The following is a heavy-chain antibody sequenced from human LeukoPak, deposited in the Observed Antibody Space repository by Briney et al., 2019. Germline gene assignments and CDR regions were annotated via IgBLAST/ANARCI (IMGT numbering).Heavy chain of an antibody. J-gene: IGHJ6*04. CDR3: ARAWIQLPMDV. CDR2: INHSGST. CDR1: GGSFSGYY. D-gene: IGHD5-18*01. V-gene: IGHV4-34*01. Sequence: PSETLSLTCAVYGGSFSGYYWSWIRQPPGKGLEWIGEINHSGSTNYNPSLKSRVPISVDTPKNQFSLKLSSVTAADAAVYFCARAWIQLPMDVWGKGTTVTVSS.